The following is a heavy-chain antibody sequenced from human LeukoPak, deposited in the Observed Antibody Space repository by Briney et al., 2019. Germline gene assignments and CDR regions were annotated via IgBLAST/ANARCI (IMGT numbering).Heavy chain of an antibody. CDR1: GYTFTGYY. Sequence: GASVKVSCKASGYTFTGYYMHWVRQAPGQGLEWMGRINPNSGGTNHAQKFQGRVTMTRDTSISTAYMELSRLRSDDTAVYYCARDFLGSYYYYYYMDVWGKGTTVTVSS. CDR3: ARDFLGSYYYYYYMDV. D-gene: IGHD3-10*02. V-gene: IGHV1-2*06. CDR2: INPNSGGT. J-gene: IGHJ6*03.